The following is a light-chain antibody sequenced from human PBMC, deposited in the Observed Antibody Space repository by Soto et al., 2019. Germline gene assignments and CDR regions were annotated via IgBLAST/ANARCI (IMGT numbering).Light chain of an antibody. CDR2: GAS. CDR1: QSVSSGY. Sequence: EIVLTQSPGTLSSSPGERATLSCRASQSVSSGYLAWYQHKPGQAPRLLIYGASSRATGLPDRFSGSGSGTDFTLTISRLEPEDFAVYYCQQYGSSPWTFGQGTKVDIK. J-gene: IGKJ1*01. CDR3: QQYGSSPWT. V-gene: IGKV3-20*01.